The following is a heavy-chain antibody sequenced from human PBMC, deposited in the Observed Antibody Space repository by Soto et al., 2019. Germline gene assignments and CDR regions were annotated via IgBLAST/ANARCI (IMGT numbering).Heavy chain of an antibody. V-gene: IGHV3-30*18. CDR2: ISYDGSNK. Sequence: PGGSLRLSCAASGFTFSSYGMHWVRQAPGKGLEWVAVISYDGSNKYYADSVKGRFTISRDNSKNTLYLQMNSLRAEDTAVYYCAKNGRVVVITGYFDYWGQGTLVTVSS. J-gene: IGHJ4*02. CDR1: GFTFSSYG. CDR3: AKNGRVVVITGYFDY. D-gene: IGHD3-22*01.